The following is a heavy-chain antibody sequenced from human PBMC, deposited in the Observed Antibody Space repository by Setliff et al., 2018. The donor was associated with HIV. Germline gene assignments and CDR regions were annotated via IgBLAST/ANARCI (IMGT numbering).Heavy chain of an antibody. Sequence: PSETLSLTCTVSGGSISSYYWSWIRQPPGKGLEWIGYIYGSGRTFYNPSLKSRVAISVDTSKNQFSLKLSSVTAADTAVYFCARGTRSSVNWFDPWGQGTLVTVSS. CDR2: IYGSGRT. CDR3: ARGTRSSVNWFDP. D-gene: IGHD2-2*01. CDR1: GGSISSYY. V-gene: IGHV4-59*12. J-gene: IGHJ5*02.